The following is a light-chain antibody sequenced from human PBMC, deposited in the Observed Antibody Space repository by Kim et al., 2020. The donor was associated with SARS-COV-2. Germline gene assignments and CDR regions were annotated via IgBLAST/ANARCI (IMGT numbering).Light chain of an antibody. CDR3: QTWGTVV. Sequence: LGASVTLTCTLSSGHSSYAIAWHQQQPEKGPRYLMKLNSDGSHSKGDGIPDRFSGSSSGAERYLTISSLQSEDEADYYCQTWGTVVFGGGTQLTVL. V-gene: IGLV4-69*01. J-gene: IGLJ2*01. CDR2: LNSDGSH. CDR1: SGHSSYA.